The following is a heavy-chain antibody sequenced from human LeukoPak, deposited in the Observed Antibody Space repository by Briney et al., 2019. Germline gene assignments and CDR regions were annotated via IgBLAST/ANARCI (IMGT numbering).Heavy chain of an antibody. CDR3: ARSHKEVVVITHFDY. J-gene: IGHJ4*02. CDR1: GGSISSGGYY. D-gene: IGHD3-22*01. CDR2: IYYSGST. V-gene: IGHV4-31*03. Sequence: PSETLSLTCTVSGGSISSGGYYWSWIRQHPGTGLEWIGYIYYSGSTYYNPSLKSRVTISVDTSKNQFSLKLSSVTAADTAVYYCARSHKEVVVITHFDYWGQGTLVTVSS.